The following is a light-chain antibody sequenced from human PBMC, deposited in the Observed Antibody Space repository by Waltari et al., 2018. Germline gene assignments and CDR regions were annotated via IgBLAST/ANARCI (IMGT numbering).Light chain of an antibody. CDR1: SNDIGRYNY. J-gene: IGLJ1*01. Sequence: QSALTQPPSASGSPGQSVTISCTGTSNDIGRYNYVSWYQQYPGKAPNLIIYEVFQRPTGVPDRFSGSKSGNTASLTVSGLQIEDEADYYCSSYGGSNNYVFGTGTKITVL. CDR3: SSYGGSNNYV. CDR2: EVF. V-gene: IGLV2-8*01.